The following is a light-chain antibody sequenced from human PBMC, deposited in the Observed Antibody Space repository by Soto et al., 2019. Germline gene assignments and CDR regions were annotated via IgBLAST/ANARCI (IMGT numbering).Light chain of an antibody. CDR3: ATWDDSLNGHVL. CDR1: SSNIGSNS. Sequence: QAVVTQPPSASGTPGQRVTISCSGSSSNIGSNSVNWYQQFPGTAPKLLIYSNNQRPSGVPDRFSGSKSGTSASLAISGLQSEDEADYYCATWDDSLNGHVLFGGGTKLTVL. CDR2: SNN. V-gene: IGLV1-44*01. J-gene: IGLJ2*01.